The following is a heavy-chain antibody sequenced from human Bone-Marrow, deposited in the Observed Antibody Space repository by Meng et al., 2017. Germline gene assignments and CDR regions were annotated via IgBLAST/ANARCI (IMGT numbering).Heavy chain of an antibody. D-gene: IGHD3-10*01. CDR2: INHSGST. V-gene: IGHV4-34*01. CDR3: ARRKTTYYYGSGSYPNWFDP. Sequence: SETLSLTCTVSGGSISSYYWSWIRQPPGKGLEWIGEINHSGSTNYNPSLKSRVTISVDTSKNQFSLKLSSVTAADTAVYYCARRKTTYYYGSGSYPNWFDPWGQGTLVTVSS. CDR1: GGSISSYY. J-gene: IGHJ5*02.